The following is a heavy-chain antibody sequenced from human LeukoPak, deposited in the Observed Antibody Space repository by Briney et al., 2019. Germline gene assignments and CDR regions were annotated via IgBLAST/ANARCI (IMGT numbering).Heavy chain of an antibody. Sequence: GGSLRLSCAASGFTFSNSWMSWVRQAPGKGLEWVAHIKRDGSEKHYVDSVKGRFTISRDNAKSSLFLQMNSLRAEGTAVYYCEGSAGYWGQGTLVTVSS. J-gene: IGHJ4*02. CDR1: GFTFSNSW. CDR2: IKRDGSEK. CDR3: EGSAGY. V-gene: IGHV3-7*01.